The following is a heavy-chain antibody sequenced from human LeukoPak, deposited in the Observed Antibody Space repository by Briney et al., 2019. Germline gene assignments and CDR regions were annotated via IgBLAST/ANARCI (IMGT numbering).Heavy chain of an antibody. Sequence: GGSLEISCQASGYSFTTYWIDWVRQLPGKGLEWMGSVYPGDSETRYSPSFQGQVTVSVDKSIDTAYLQWSSLRASDTAMYYCAGRGQYTSSWYKYKYFDYWGQGALVTVSS. CDR2: VYPGDSET. CDR3: AGRGQYTSSWYKYKYFDY. D-gene: IGHD6-13*01. CDR1: GYSFTTYW. J-gene: IGHJ4*02. V-gene: IGHV5-51*01.